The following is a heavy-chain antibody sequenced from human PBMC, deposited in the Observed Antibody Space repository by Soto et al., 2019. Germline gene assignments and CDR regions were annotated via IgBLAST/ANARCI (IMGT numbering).Heavy chain of an antibody. CDR2: ISSSGSST. D-gene: IGHD3-22*01. J-gene: IGHJ5*02. Sequence: KPGGSLRLSCAASGFTFSDYYMSWIRQAPGKGLEWVSFISSSGSSTNYADSVKGRSTVSRDNAKNSLYLQMNSLRVEDTAVYYCARDPFPYYHNSTGYGEAFDPWGQGTVVTVSS. CDR3: ARDPFPYYHNSTGYGEAFDP. CDR1: GFTFSDYY. V-gene: IGHV3-11*01.